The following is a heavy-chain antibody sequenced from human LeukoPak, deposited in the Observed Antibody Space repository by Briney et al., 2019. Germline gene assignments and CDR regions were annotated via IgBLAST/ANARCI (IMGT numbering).Heavy chain of an antibody. Sequence: GGSLRLSCAASGFTFSTYEMTWVRQAPGKGLEWVSHISTSGSTIYNADSVKGRFTISTDNAKNSLYLQMNSLRAEDTAVYYCARARTRFCSGGSCYSGYAFDIWGQGTMVTVS. CDR1: GFTFSTYE. CDR2: ISTSGSTI. D-gene: IGHD2-15*01. V-gene: IGHV3-48*03. J-gene: IGHJ3*02. CDR3: ARARTRFCSGGSCYSGYAFDI.